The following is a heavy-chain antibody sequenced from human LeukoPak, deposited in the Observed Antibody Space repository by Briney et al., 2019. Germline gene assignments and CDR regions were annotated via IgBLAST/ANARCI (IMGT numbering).Heavy chain of an antibody. J-gene: IGHJ4*02. D-gene: IGHD7-27*01. Sequence: GGSLRLSCAASGFTFSSYWMHWVRQAPGKGLVWVSRINSDGSSTSYADSVKGRFTISRDNAKNTLYLQVNSLRAEDTAVYYCARDPYWGDYFDYWGQGTLVTVSS. CDR3: ARDPYWGDYFDY. CDR1: GFTFSSYW. V-gene: IGHV3-74*01. CDR2: INSDGSST.